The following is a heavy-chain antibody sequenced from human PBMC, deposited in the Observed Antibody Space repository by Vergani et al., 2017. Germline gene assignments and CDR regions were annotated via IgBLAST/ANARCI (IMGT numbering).Heavy chain of an antibody. CDR2: ISGSADNP. J-gene: IGHJ2*01. V-gene: IGHV3-23*01. D-gene: IGHD2-21*01. CDR3: AKDSGPLWWESYWYFDL. CDR1: GFTFSSYA. Sequence: EVQLLESGGGLVQPGGSLRLSCAASGFTFSSYAMSWVRQAPGKGLEWVSDISGSADNPNYADFVKGRFTISRDNSKNTLSLQMNSLRAEDTAVYYCAKDSGPLWWESYWYFDLWGRGTLVTVSS.